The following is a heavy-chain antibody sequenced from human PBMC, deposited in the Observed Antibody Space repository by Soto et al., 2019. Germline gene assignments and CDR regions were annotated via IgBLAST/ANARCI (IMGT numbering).Heavy chain of an antibody. J-gene: IGHJ5*02. D-gene: IGHD3-22*01. CDR3: ARTSYDSSGTAADP. V-gene: IGHV4-31*03. Sequence: QVQLQESGPGLVKPSQSLSLTCTVSGGSISSGGYYWSWIRQHPGKGLEWIGYIYYSGSTYYNPSLKSRVTISVDTSQNQFSLKLSSVTAADTAVYYCARTSYDSSGTAADPWGQGTLVTVSS. CDR1: GGSISSGGYY. CDR2: IYYSGST.